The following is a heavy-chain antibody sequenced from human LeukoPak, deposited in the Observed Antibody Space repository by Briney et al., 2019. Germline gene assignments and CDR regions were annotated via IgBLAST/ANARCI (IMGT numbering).Heavy chain of an antibody. Sequence: SETLSLTCAVYGGSFSGYYWSWIRQPPGKGLEWIGEINHSGSTNYNPSLKSLVTISVDTSKNQFSLKLSSVTAADTAVYYCARDYGDFNYYYYYMDVWGKGTTVTVSS. CDR2: INHSGST. V-gene: IGHV4-34*01. CDR1: GGSFSGYY. CDR3: ARDYGDFNYYYYYMDV. J-gene: IGHJ6*03. D-gene: IGHD4-17*01.